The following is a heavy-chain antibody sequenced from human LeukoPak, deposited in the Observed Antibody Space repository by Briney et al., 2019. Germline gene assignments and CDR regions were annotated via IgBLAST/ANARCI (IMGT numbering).Heavy chain of an antibody. CDR2: VFYNGNT. CDR1: GDSITNSNYF. D-gene: IGHD2-21*02. CDR3: ARRSPLVVVTAAHYYDY. V-gene: IGHV4-39*01. Sequence: SETLSLTCTVSGDSITNSNYFWGWLRQPPGRGLEWIGEVFYNGNTHYNPSLKSRVIISTDTSKNQFSLTLTAVTASDTAIYYCARRSPLVVVTAAHYYDYWGQGTLVTVSS. J-gene: IGHJ4*02.